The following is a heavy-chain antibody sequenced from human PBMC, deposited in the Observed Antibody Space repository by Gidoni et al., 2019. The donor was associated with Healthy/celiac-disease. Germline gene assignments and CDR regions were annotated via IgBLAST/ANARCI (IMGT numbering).Heavy chain of an antibody. Sequence: EVQLVQSGAEVKKPGESLKISGKGSGDSFTSYWIGWVRQMPGKGLEWMGIIYPGDSDTRYRPSFQGQVTISADTSISTAYLQWSSLKASDTAMYYCAGGTTGTRDYYYYGMDVWGQGTTVTVSS. J-gene: IGHJ6*02. V-gene: IGHV5-51*01. D-gene: IGHD1-1*01. CDR3: AGGTTGTRDYYYYGMDV. CDR1: GDSFTSYW. CDR2: IYPGDSDT.